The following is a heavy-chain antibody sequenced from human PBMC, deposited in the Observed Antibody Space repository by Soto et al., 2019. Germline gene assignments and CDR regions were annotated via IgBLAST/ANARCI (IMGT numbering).Heavy chain of an antibody. Sequence: GESLKLSCQVSGYTFTMYWIGWVRQVPGKGLEWMGIIYPSDSDTRYSPSFQGQVTISADQSINTAYLQWDSLKASDTAIYYCARPANTVADHFDLWGQGTPVTVSS. V-gene: IGHV5-51*01. CDR2: IYPSDSDT. D-gene: IGHD4-17*01. CDR1: GYTFTMYW. J-gene: IGHJ4*02. CDR3: ARPANTVADHFDL.